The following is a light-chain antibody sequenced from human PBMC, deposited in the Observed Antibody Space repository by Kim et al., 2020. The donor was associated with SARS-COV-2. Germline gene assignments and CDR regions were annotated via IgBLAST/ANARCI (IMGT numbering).Light chain of an antibody. CDR1: SSDVGGYNY. J-gene: IGLJ2*01. V-gene: IGLV2-11*01. Sequence: PGQSVTISCTGTSSDVGGYNYVSWYQQHPGKAPKLMIYDVSKRPSGVPDRFSGSKSGNTASLTISGLQAEDEADYYCCSYAGSYTLFGGGTKLTVL. CDR3: CSYAGSYTL. CDR2: DVS.